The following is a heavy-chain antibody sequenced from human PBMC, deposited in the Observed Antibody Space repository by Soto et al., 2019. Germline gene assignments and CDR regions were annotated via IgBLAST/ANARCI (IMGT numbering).Heavy chain of an antibody. V-gene: IGHV1-2*02. CDR1: GYTFTGYY. J-gene: IGHJ6*02. CDR3: ATEQQLVPGTSYYGMDV. D-gene: IGHD6-13*01. Sequence: ASVKVSCKASGYTFTGYYMHWVRQAPGQGLEWMGWINPNSGGTNYAQKFQGRVTMTRDTSISTAYMELSRLRSDDTAVYYCATEQQLVPGTSYYGMDVWGQGTTVNVS. CDR2: INPNSGGT.